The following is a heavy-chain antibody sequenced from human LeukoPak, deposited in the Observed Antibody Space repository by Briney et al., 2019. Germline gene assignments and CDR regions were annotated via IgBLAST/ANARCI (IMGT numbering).Heavy chain of an antibody. CDR2: IYYSGST. V-gene: IGHV4-59*01. CDR3: ARVGSSSWFPNWFDS. J-gene: IGHJ5*01. Sequence: PSETLSLTCTVSGGSISSYYWSWIRQPPGKGLEWIGYIYYSGSTNYNPSLKSRVTISVDTSKNQFSLKLSSVTAADTAVYYCARVGSSSWFPNWFDSWGQGTLVTVSS. CDR1: GGSISSYY. D-gene: IGHD6-13*01.